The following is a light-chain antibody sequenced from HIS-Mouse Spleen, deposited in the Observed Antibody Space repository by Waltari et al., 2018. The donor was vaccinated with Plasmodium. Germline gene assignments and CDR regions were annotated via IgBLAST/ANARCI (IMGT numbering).Light chain of an antibody. V-gene: IGKV3-20*01. CDR2: GAS. J-gene: IGKJ5*01. Sequence: EIVLTQSPGTLSLSPGERATLSCRASQSVSSSYLAWYQQKPGQAPRLLILGASSRATGIPDRFSGSGSGTDFTVTISRLEPEDFAVYYWQQYGSSPITFGQGTRLEIK. CDR1: QSVSSSY. CDR3: QQYGSSPIT.